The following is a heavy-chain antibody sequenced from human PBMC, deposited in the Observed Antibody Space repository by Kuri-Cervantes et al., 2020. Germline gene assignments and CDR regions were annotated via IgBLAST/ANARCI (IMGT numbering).Heavy chain of an antibody. CDR3: ARLDPDYGDYDY. CDR2: ISAYNGNT. V-gene: IGHV1-18*01. D-gene: IGHD4-17*01. J-gene: IGHJ4*02. CDR1: GYTFTSYG. Sequence: ASVKVSCKASGYTFTSYGISWVRQAPGQGLEWMGWISAYNGNTKYAQKLQGRVTMTTDTSTSTAYMELRSLRSDDTAVYYCARLDPDYGDYDYWGQETLVTVSS.